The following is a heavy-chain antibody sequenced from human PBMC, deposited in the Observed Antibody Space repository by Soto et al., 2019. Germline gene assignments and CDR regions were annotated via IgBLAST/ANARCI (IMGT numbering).Heavy chain of an antibody. D-gene: IGHD1-1*01. CDR2: FDPEDGKT. J-gene: IGHJ4*02. Sequence: QVHLIQSGAEVKKPGASVKVSCKVSGYTLTELSMHWVRQAPGKGLEWMGGFDPEDGKTTSAQKFQGRVTVTEDTSTDTAYMELSSLRSEDTAVYDCVAGGTRWLQSPFDYWGQGTLVTVSS. CDR1: GYTLTELS. V-gene: IGHV1-24*01. CDR3: VAGGTRWLQSPFDY.